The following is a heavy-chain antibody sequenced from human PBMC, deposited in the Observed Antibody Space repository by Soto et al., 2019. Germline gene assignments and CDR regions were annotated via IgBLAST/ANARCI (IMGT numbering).Heavy chain of an antibody. J-gene: IGHJ3*02. CDR1: GFSFSSYW. CDR2: LNSDESST. Sequence: GGSLRLSCAASGFSFSSYWMHWVRQAPGKGLVWVALLNSDESSTTYADSVKGRFTISRDNAKNTLYLQMNSLRAEDTAVYYCARDYYDVPLTFDIWGQGTMVTV. CDR3: ARDYYDVPLTFDI. D-gene: IGHD3-22*01. V-gene: IGHV3-74*01.